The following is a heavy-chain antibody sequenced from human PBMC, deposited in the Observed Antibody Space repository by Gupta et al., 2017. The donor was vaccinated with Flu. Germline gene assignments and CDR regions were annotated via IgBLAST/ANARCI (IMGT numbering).Heavy chain of an antibody. J-gene: IGHJ4*02. V-gene: IGHV3-7*03. CDR3: ARTPGGLGELSLFDA. CDR1: GSTFTSFW. D-gene: IGHD3-16*02. CDR2: IKQDGTEK. Sequence: EVQLVESGGGLVQPGGSLRLSCVVSGSTFTSFWMSWVRQTPGKGLEWVANIKQDGTEKHYVGSVRGRVTISRDNAKNSLYLEMESLGAADTATYYCARTPGGLGELSLFDAWGQGALVTVSS.